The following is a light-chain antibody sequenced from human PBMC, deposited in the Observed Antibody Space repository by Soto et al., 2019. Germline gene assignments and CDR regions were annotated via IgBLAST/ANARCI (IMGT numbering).Light chain of an antibody. CDR3: CSYAGSGTDNYV. V-gene: IGLV2-23*01. Sequence: QSVLTQPASVSGSPGQSITISCTGTSSDIGTYNLVSWYQHYPGKAPKLMIYEGIKRPSGVSNRFSGSKSGNTAFLTISGLQAEDEADYYCCSYAGSGTDNYVFGSGTKLT. CDR1: SSDIGTYNL. CDR2: EGI. J-gene: IGLJ1*01.